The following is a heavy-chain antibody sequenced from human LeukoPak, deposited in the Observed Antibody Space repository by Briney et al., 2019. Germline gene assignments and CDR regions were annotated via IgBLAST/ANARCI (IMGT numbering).Heavy chain of an antibody. V-gene: IGHV3-23*01. J-gene: IGHJ6*03. CDR3: AKGGYSGYSGYDLYYYYMDV. D-gene: IGHD5-12*01. Sequence: PGGPLRLSCAASGFTFSSYAMRWVRQAPGKGLEWVSAISGSGGSTHYADSVKGRFTISRDNSKNTLYLQMNSLRAEDTAVYYCAKGGYSGYSGYDLYYYYMDVWGKGTTVTVSS. CDR2: ISGSGGST. CDR1: GFTFSSYA.